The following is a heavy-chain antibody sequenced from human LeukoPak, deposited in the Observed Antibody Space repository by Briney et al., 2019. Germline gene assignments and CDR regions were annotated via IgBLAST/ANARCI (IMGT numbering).Heavy chain of an antibody. D-gene: IGHD1-26*01. J-gene: IGHJ5*02. CDR2: IYYSGST. V-gene: IGHV4-39*01. CDR3: ARQARYSGTPQADWFDP. CDR1: GGSISSSSYY. Sequence: KPSETLSLTCTVSGGSISSSSYYWGWIRQPPGKGLEWIGSIYYSGSTYYNPSLKSRVTISVDTSKNQFSLKLRSVTAADTAVYYCARQARYSGTPQADWFDPWGQGTLVTVSS.